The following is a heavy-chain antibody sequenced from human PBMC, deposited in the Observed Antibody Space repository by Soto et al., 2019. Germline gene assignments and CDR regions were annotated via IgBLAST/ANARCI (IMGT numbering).Heavy chain of an antibody. CDR2: IYYGGSI. D-gene: IGHD2-21*02. Sequence: QVQLQQSGPGLVKPSQTLSLTCTVSGGSISSDNYHWTWIRQSPGRGLEWIGYIYYGGSIFYNPSFKSRVTISVDTSKNQFSLQLSSVTAADTAVYFCAREDDGGDRDYYGLDVWGQGTTVTVSS. V-gene: IGHV4-30-4*08. CDR1: GGSISSDNYH. CDR3: AREDDGGDRDYYGLDV. J-gene: IGHJ6*02.